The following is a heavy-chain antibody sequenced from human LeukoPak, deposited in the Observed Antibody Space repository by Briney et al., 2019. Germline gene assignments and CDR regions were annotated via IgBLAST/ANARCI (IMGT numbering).Heavy chain of an antibody. CDR3: AKLRGPHAYYFDY. D-gene: IGHD3-10*01. CDR2: IKQDGSEE. Sequence: GGSLRLSCAASGFTFTTYWMMWVRQAPGKGLEWVAKIKQDGSEEYYVDSVRGRFTISRDSSKNTLYLQMNSLRAEDTAVYYCAKLRGPHAYYFDYWGQGTLVTVSS. CDR1: GFTFTTYW. J-gene: IGHJ4*02. V-gene: IGHV3-7*03.